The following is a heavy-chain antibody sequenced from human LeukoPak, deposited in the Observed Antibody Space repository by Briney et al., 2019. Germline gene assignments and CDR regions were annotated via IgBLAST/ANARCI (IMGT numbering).Heavy chain of an antibody. Sequence: ASVKVSCKASGYTFTGYYMHWVRQAPGQGLEWMGWINPNSGGTNYAQKFQGRVTMTRDTSISTAYMELSRLRSDDTAVYFCARYMGAYDILPNWFDPWGQGTLVTVSS. V-gene: IGHV1-2*02. J-gene: IGHJ5*02. CDR1: GYTFTGYY. CDR3: ARYMGAYDILPNWFDP. D-gene: IGHD3-9*01. CDR2: INPNSGGT.